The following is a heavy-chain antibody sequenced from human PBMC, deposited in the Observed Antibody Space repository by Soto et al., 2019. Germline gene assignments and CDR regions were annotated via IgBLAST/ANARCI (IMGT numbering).Heavy chain of an antibody. CDR1: GFSFSYYW. D-gene: IGHD3-22*01. CDR2: IKQDGSEK. J-gene: IGHJ3*02. V-gene: IGHV3-7*05. CDR3: ASLIMYYYDSSGYYQNDAFDI. Sequence: GGSLRLSCAVSGFSFSYYWMSWVRQAPGKGLEWVANIKQDGSEKYYVDSVKGRFTISRDNAKNSLYLQMNSLRAEDTAVYYCASLIMYYYDSSGYYQNDAFDIWGQGTMVTVSS.